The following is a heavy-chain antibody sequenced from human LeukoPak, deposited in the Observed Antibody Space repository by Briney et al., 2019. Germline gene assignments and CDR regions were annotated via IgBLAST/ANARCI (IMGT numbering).Heavy chain of an antibody. CDR1: GFTFSSYA. V-gene: IGHV3-33*08. D-gene: IGHD6-19*01. J-gene: IGHJ5*02. CDR2: IWSDASNK. CDR3: ARDRYSSGWYNWFDP. Sequence: GGSLRLSCAASGFTFSSYAMSWVRQAPGKGLDWVAVIWSDASNKFYASSVKGRFTISRDNSNNTLYLQMNSRRAEDTAVYYCARDRYSSGWYNWFDPWGQGTLVTVSS.